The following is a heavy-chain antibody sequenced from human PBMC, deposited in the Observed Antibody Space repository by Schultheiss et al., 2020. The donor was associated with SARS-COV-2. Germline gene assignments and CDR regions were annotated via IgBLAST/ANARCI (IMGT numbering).Heavy chain of an antibody. V-gene: IGHV3-74*01. Sequence: GGSLRLSCAASGFTFSAYWMHWVRQAPGEGLVWVSRLNEDGSITNYADSVKGRFTISRDNAKNSLYLQMNSLRSEDTAVYYCASSSGRLWGQGTLVTVSS. CDR2: LNEDGSIT. J-gene: IGHJ4*02. CDR1: GFTFSAYW. CDR3: ASSSGRL. D-gene: IGHD6-6*01.